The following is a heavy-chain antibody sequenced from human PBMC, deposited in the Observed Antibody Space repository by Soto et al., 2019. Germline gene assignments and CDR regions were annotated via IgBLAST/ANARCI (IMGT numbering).Heavy chain of an antibody. CDR1: EFTFSTYS. CDR3: ARAAYYYDSSGYPRNAFDI. V-gene: IGHV3-21*04. D-gene: IGHD3-22*01. CDR2: ISSSGSST. Sequence: GGSLRLSCAASEFTFSTYSMNWVRQAPGKGLEWVSSISSSGSSTYYADSVKGRFTISRDNTKNTLYLQMNSLRAEDTAVYYCARAAYYYDSSGYPRNAFDIWGQGTMVTVSS. J-gene: IGHJ3*02.